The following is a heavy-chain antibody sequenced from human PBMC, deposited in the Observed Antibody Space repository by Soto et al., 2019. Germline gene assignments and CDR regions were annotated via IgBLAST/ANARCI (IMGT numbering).Heavy chain of an antibody. V-gene: IGHV1-8*01. CDR2: MNPNSGNT. D-gene: IGHD6-13*01. Sequence: QVQLVQSGAEVKKPGASVKVYCKASGYNFTSYDINWVRQATGQGLEWMGCMNPNSGNTVYAQKFQGSVTMTRNTSISTAYMELSSLRSEDTAVYYCARERSEAGTGWFDPWGQGTLVTFSS. CDR1: GYNFTSYD. CDR3: ARERSEAGTGWFDP. J-gene: IGHJ5*02.